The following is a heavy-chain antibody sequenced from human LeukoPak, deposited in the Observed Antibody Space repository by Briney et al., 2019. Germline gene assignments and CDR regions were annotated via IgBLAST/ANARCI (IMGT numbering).Heavy chain of an antibody. CDR1: GGTFSSHA. J-gene: IGHJ4*02. CDR2: IIPILDIT. D-gene: IGHD3-16*02. Sequence: SVKVSCKASGGTFSSHAMNWVRQAPGQGLEWMGGIIPILDITNYAQKFQGRVTMTTDTSTSTAYMELRSLRSDDTAVYYCARDLITFGGVIVPEYWGQGTLVTVST. V-gene: IGHV1-69*10. CDR3: ARDLITFGGVIVPEY.